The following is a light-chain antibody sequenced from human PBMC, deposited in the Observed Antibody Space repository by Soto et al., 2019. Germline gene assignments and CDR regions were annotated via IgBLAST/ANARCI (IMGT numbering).Light chain of an antibody. Sequence: QSVLTQPRSVSGSPGQSITISCTGTRSDVGRYNYVSWYQQHPGKAPKLLIYEVTYRPSGVSTRFSASKSGSTASLTISGIQAEDEADYYCSSYSTTSSPHVLFGGGTKLTVL. CDR1: RSDVGRYNY. V-gene: IGLV2-14*01. J-gene: IGLJ2*01. CDR3: SSYSTTSSPHVL. CDR2: EVT.